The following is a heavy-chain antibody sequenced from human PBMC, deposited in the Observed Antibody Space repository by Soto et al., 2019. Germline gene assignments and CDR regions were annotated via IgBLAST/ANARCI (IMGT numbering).Heavy chain of an antibody. Sequence: QVQLVESGGGVVQPGRSLRLSCAASGFTFSSYAMHWVRQAPGKGLEWVAVISYDGSNKYYADSVKGRFTISRDNSKNPLYLQMNSLRAEDTAVYYCARRGAVLVPAAPDYWGQGTLVTVSS. CDR2: ISYDGSNK. D-gene: IGHD2-2*01. CDR3: ARRGAVLVPAAPDY. J-gene: IGHJ4*02. V-gene: IGHV3-30-3*01. CDR1: GFTFSSYA.